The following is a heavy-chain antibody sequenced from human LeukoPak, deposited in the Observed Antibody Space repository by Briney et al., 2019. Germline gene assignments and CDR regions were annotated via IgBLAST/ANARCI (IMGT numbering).Heavy chain of an antibody. Sequence: GASVKVSCKASGYTFTSYDINWVRQATGQGLEWMGWMNPNSGNTGYAQKFQGRVTMTRNTSISTAYMELSSLRSEDTAVYYCARRGYYDSSGYVSVTGYWGQGTLVTVSS. CDR2: MNPNSGNT. V-gene: IGHV1-8*01. CDR1: GYTFTSYD. CDR3: ARRGYYDSSGYVSVTGY. D-gene: IGHD3-22*01. J-gene: IGHJ4*02.